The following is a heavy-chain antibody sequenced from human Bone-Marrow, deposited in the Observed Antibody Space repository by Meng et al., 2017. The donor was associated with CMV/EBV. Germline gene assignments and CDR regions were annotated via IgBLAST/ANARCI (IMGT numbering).Heavy chain of an antibody. J-gene: IGHJ4*02. Sequence: GGSLKISCAASGFTFSSYAMNWVRQAPGKGLEWVSSISSSSNHIYYADSMKGRFTISRDNAKNSLYLQMNSLRAEDTAVYYCASSAQRYGGNTFDSWGQGTLVTVSS. D-gene: IGHD4-23*01. CDR3: ASSAQRYGGNTFDS. CDR2: ISSSSNHI. CDR1: GFTFSSYA. V-gene: IGHV3-21*01.